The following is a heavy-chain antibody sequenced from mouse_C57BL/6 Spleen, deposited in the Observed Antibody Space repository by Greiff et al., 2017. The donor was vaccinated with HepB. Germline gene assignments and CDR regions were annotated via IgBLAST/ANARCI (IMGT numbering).Heavy chain of an antibody. CDR1: GYTFTSYW. Sequence: QVHVKQPGAELVKPGASVKLSCKASGYTFTSYWMQWVKQRPGQGLEWIGEIDPSDSYTNYNQKFKGKATLTVDTSSSTAYMQLSSLTSEDSAVYYCAGGNPYAMDYWGQGTSVTVSS. CDR3: AGGNPYAMDY. J-gene: IGHJ4*01. V-gene: IGHV1-50*01. D-gene: IGHD2-1*01. CDR2: IDPSDSYT.